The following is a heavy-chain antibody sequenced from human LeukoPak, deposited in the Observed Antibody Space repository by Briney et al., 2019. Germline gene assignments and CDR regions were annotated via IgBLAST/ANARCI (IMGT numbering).Heavy chain of an antibody. D-gene: IGHD6-13*01. CDR1: GGSISGHY. V-gene: IGHV4-34*01. CDR2: INDSEST. CDR3: ARETAAAGSFIAINDY. J-gene: IGHJ4*02. Sequence: SETLSLTCTVSGGSISGHYWSWIRQPPGKGLEWIGEINDSESTNYNPSLKSRVTISVDTSKKQFSLKLSSVTAADTAIYYCARETAAAGSFIAINDYWGQGTLVTVSS.